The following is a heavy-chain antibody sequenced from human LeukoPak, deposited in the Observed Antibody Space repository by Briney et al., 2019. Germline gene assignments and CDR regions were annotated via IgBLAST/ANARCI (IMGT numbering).Heavy chain of an antibody. Sequence: PGGSLRLSCAASGFIFSRYAMHWLRQAPGKGLEWVALISYDGSKKYYADSVKGRFTISRDNSKNTLYLQMNSLRAEDTAVYYCATAHCNGDSFSVSYFDYWGQGTLVTVSS. CDR3: ATAHCNGDSFSVSYFDY. J-gene: IGHJ4*02. CDR2: ISYDGSKK. CDR1: GFIFSRYA. D-gene: IGHD2-21*02. V-gene: IGHV3-30*04.